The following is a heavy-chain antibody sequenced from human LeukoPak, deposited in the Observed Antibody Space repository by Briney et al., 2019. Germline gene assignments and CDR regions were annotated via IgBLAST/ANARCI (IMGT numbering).Heavy chain of an antibody. V-gene: IGHV3-7*03. CDR1: GFIFSDSW. CDR3: MTDRWYSADH. Sequence: PGGSLRLSCTVSGFIFSDSWMAWIRQAPGKGLEWVAIIEKNGSGKNYVDSVKGRFIISRDNAKNSLFLQMDSLKVEDTAIYYCMTDRWYSADHWGQGTLVTVSS. J-gene: IGHJ5*02. D-gene: IGHD2-15*01. CDR2: IEKNGSGK.